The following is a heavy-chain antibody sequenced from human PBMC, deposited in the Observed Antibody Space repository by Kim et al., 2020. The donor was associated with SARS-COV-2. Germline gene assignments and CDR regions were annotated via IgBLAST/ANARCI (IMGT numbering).Heavy chain of an antibody. CDR3: AKDPSLERQGYYYYGMDV. J-gene: IGHJ6*02. Sequence: GGSLRLSCAASGFTFSSYAMSWVRQAPGKGLEWVSAISGSGGSTYYADSVKGRFTISRDNSKNTLYLQMNSLRAEDTAVYYCAKDPSLERQGYYYYGMDVWGQGTTVTVSS. V-gene: IGHV3-23*01. CDR1: GFTFSSYA. D-gene: IGHD1-1*01. CDR2: ISGSGGST.